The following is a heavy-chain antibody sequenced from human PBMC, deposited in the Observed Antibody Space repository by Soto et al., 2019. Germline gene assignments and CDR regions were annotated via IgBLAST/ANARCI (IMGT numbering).Heavy chain of an antibody. V-gene: IGHV4-39*01. Sequence: ETLSLTCIVSGGSTSRSNDNWGWIRQPPGKGLEWIGSIFYNGNTYYNPSLQSRVFISADTSKNQFSLDLTSVTAADTAVYYCARNAYQLPNFSYYYGMDVWGQGTTVTVSS. CDR3: ARNAYQLPNFSYYYGMDV. D-gene: IGHD2-2*01. CDR1: GGSTSRSNDN. J-gene: IGHJ6*02. CDR2: IFYNGNT.